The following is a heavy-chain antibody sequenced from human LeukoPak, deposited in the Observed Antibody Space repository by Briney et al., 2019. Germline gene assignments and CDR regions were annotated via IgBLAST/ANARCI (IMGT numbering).Heavy chain of an antibody. CDR2: IKQDGSEK. Sequence: GGSLRLSCAASGFTFSSYWMSWVRQAPGKGLVWVANIKQDGSEKYYVDSVKGRFTISRDNAKNSLYLQMNSLRAEDTAVYYCARDPGRDSSGWSEYFQHWGQGTLVTVSS. J-gene: IGHJ1*01. V-gene: IGHV3-7*03. D-gene: IGHD6-19*01. CDR1: GFTFSSYW. CDR3: ARDPGRDSSGWSEYFQH.